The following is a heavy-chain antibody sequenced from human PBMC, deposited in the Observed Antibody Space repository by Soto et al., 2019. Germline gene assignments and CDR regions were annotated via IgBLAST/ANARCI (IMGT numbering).Heavy chain of an antibody. Sequence: SLRLSCAASGFTVSSNYMSWVRQAPGKGLEWVSVIYSGGSTYYADSVKGRFTISRHNSKNTLYLQMNSLRAEDTAVYYCARGASNIVAYYYFDYWGQGTLVTVSS. CDR2: IYSGGST. V-gene: IGHV3-53*04. J-gene: IGHJ4*02. D-gene: IGHD5-12*01. CDR1: GFTVSSNY. CDR3: ARGASNIVAYYYFDY.